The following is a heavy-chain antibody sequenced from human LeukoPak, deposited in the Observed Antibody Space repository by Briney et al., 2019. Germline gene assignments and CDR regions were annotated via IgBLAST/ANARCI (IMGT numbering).Heavy chain of an antibody. J-gene: IGHJ4*02. CDR2: INHSGST. D-gene: IGHD1-1*01. Sequence: SETLSLTCAVYGGSFSGYYWSWIRQPPGKGLEWIGDINHSGSTNYNPSLKSRVTISVDTSKNQFSLKLSSVTAADTAVYYCARAPNRYLQPNFDYWGQGTLVTVSS. CDR3: ARAPNRYLQPNFDY. CDR1: GGSFSGYY. V-gene: IGHV4-34*01.